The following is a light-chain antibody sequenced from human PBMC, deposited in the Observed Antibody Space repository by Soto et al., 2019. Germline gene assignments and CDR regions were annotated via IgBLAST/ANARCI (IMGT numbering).Light chain of an antibody. V-gene: IGLV2-8*01. CDR3: LSYADTAYV. J-gene: IGLJ1*01. CDR2: EVS. Sequence: SAVTQPRSASGSPGQSVTISCAGTSSDVGGYNYVSWYQQYPGKVPKLMIYEVSERPSGVPDRFSGSKSGNTAFLTVSGLQAEDEADYYCLSYADTAYVFGTGTKVTVL. CDR1: SSDVGGYNY.